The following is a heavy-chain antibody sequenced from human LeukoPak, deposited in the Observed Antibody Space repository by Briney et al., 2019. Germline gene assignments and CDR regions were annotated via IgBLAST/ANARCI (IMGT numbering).Heavy chain of an antibody. CDR1: GFTFSSYS. V-gene: IGHV3-21*01. CDR3: ARVHSTSDRWGLPDY. D-gene: IGHD1-26*01. Sequence: GGSLRLSCAAPGFTFSSYSMNWVRQAPGKGLEWVSSISSSSSYIYYADSVKGRFTISRDNAKNSLYLQMNSLRAEDTAVYYCARVHSTSDRWGLPDYWGQGTLVTVSS. CDR2: ISSSSSYI. J-gene: IGHJ4*02.